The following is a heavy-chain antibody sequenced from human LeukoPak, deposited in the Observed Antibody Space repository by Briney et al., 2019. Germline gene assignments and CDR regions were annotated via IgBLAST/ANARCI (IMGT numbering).Heavy chain of an antibody. V-gene: IGHV3-30*18. J-gene: IGHJ4*02. CDR3: AKDIHFDY. CDR2: ISYDGSNK. Sequence: GGSLRLFCAASGFTFSSYGMHWVRQAPGKGLEWVAVISYDGSNKYYADSVKGRFTISRDNSKNTLYLQMNSLRAEDTAVYYCAKDIHFDYWGQGTLVTVSS. CDR1: GFTFSSYG.